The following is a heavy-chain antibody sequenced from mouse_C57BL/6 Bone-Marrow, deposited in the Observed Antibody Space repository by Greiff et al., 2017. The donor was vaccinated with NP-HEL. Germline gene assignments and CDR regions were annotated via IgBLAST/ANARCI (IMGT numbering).Heavy chain of an antibody. V-gene: IGHV1-54*01. J-gene: IGHJ2*01. CDR3: ARLSFYDYDVGSDY. Sequence: QVQLKESGAELVRPGTSVKVSCKASGYAFTNYLIEWVKQRPGQGLEWIGVINPGSGGTNYNEKFKGKATLTADKSSSTAYMQLSSLTSEDSAVYFCARLSFYDYDVGSDYWGQGTTLTVSS. CDR2: INPGSGGT. D-gene: IGHD2-4*01. CDR1: GYAFTNYL.